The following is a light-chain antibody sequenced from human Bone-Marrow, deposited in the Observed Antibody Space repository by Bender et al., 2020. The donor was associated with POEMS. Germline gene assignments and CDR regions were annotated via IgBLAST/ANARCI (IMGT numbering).Light chain of an antibody. Sequence: QSALTQPASVSGSPGESITISCSGTSSDVGDSNFVSWYQQYPGKVPKLMIYDVSNRPSGVPDRFSGSKSGSTASLTISGLQLDDEAVYYCCSYAANFVIFGDGTRLNVL. CDR3: CSYAANFVI. V-gene: IGLV2-11*01. CDR1: SSDVGDSNF. J-gene: IGLJ2*01. CDR2: DVS.